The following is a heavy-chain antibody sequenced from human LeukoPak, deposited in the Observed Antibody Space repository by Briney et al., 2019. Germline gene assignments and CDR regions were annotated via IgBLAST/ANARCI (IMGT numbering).Heavy chain of an antibody. V-gene: IGHV1-69*05. J-gene: IGHJ4*02. CDR3: ARAPCGSGGSCYSPNFDY. Sequence: SVKVSCKASGGTFSSYAISWVRQAPGQGLEWMGGIIPIFGTANYAQKFQGRVTITTDESTSTAYMELSSLRSEDTAVYYCARAPCGSGGSCYSPNFDYWGQGTLVTVSS. D-gene: IGHD2-15*01. CDR2: IIPIFGTA. CDR1: GGTFSSYA.